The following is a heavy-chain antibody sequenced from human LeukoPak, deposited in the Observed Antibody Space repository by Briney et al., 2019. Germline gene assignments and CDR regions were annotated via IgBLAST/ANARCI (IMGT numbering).Heavy chain of an antibody. V-gene: IGHV4-39*07. CDR2: IYYSGST. CDR1: GGSISSSSYY. D-gene: IGHD4-17*01. J-gene: IGHJ2*01. Sequence: SETLSLTCTVSGGSISSSSYYWGWIRQPPGKGLEWIGSIYYSGSTYYNPSLKSRVTISVDTSKNQFSLKLSSVTAADTAVYYCARDRGDYVSSPYWYFNLWGRGTLVTVSS. CDR3: ARDRGDYVSSPYWYFNL.